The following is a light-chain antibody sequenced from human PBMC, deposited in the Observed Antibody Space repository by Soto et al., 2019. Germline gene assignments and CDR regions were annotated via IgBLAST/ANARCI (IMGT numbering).Light chain of an antibody. CDR3: QQRTTRLPVT. V-gene: IGKV3-11*01. Sequence: VLTLYPANRAVSREEIATRCCRTIQNVPNYFAWYQQKPGQAPRLLIYGAFNRATGIPARFSGSGSGVAFPHSISSLVPEEFVVFYCQQRTTRLPVTFGQGTRLEIK. CDR2: GAF. J-gene: IGKJ5*01. CDR1: QNVPNY.